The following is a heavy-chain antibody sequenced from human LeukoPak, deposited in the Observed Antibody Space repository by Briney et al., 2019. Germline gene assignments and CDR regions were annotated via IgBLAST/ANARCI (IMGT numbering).Heavy chain of an antibody. D-gene: IGHD4-4*01. CDR3: AKDSDGNSANYFDY. CDR1: GFTFSSYA. Sequence: GGSLRLSCAASGFTFSSYAMSWVRQAPGKGLEWVSAISGSGGSTYYADSVKGRFTISRDNSKNTLYLQTNSLRAEDTAVYYCAKDSDGNSANYFDYWGQGTLVTVSS. V-gene: IGHV3-23*01. CDR2: ISGSGGST. J-gene: IGHJ4*02.